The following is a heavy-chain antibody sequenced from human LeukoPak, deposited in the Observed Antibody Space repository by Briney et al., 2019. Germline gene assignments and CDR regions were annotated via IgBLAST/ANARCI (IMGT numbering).Heavy chain of an antibody. CDR1: GGTFSSYA. V-gene: IGHV1-69*05. CDR3: ARSLRYFDWSSLMDV. J-gene: IGHJ6*04. Sequence: SVKVSCKASGGTFSSYAISWVRQAPGQGLEWMGGIIPIFGTANYAQKFQGRVTITTDESTSTAYMELSSLRSEDTAVYYCARSLRYFDWSSLMDVWGKGTTVTVSS. CDR2: IIPIFGTA. D-gene: IGHD3-9*01.